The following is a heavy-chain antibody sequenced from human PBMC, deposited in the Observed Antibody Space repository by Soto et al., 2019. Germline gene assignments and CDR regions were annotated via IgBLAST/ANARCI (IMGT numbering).Heavy chain of an antibody. CDR2: TYHRGST. CDR3: ARIGGYHGPLDY. CDR1: GVSISSYF. D-gene: IGHD3-16*02. Sequence: SETLSLTCSVSGVSISSYFWSWIRQPPGRGLEWIGYTYHRGSTNYSPSLKSRVARSLDTSENQFSLKVSSVTAADTAVYYCARIGGYHGPLDYWGQGTPVTVSS. J-gene: IGHJ4*02. V-gene: IGHV4-59*01.